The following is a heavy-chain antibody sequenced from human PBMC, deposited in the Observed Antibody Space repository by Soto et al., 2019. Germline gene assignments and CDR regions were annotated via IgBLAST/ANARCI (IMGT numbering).Heavy chain of an antibody. CDR1: GFTFSSYA. CDR2: ISGSGGST. J-gene: IGHJ4*02. CDR3: ANKYDILTGNRFDY. Sequence: AGGSLRLSCAASGFTFSSYAMSWVRQAPGKGLEWVSAISGSGGSTYYADSVKGRFTISRDNSKNTLYLQMNSLRAEDTAVYYCANKYDILTGNRFDYWGQGTLVTVSS. D-gene: IGHD3-9*01. V-gene: IGHV3-23*01.